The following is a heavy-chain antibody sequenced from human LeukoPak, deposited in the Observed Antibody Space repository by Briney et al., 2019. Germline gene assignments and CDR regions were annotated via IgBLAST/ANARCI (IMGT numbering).Heavy chain of an antibody. CDR1: GGSIISDGYS. D-gene: IGHD2-21*01. V-gene: IGHV4-30-2*01. CDR3: DRACGGNCYFDY. Sequence: SETLSLTCAVSGGSIISDGYSWYWIRQPPGKGLEWIWYINHSGSTYYNPSLKSRVTISVDRSKNQFSLNLSSVTPADTAVYYCDRACGGNCYFDYWGQGTLITVSS. CDR2: INHSGST. J-gene: IGHJ4*02.